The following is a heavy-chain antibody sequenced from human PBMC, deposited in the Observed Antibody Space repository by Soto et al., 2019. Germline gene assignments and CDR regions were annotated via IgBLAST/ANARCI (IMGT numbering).Heavy chain of an antibody. D-gene: IGHD3-22*01. V-gene: IGHV3-33*01. CDR1: GFTFSSYG. Sequence: PGGSLRLSCAASGFTFSSYGMHWVRQAPGKGLEWVAVIWYDGSNKYYADSVKGRFTISRDNSKNTLYLQMNSLRAEDTAVYYCARDVYYSSGYLYYYYGMDVWGQGTTVTVSS. J-gene: IGHJ6*02. CDR2: IWYDGSNK. CDR3: ARDVYYSSGYLYYYYGMDV.